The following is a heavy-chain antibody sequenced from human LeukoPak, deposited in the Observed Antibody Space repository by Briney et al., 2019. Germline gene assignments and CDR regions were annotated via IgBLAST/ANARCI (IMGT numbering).Heavy chain of an antibody. Sequence: SETLSLTCTVSGGSISSYYWSWIRQPPGKGLEWIGYIYYSGSTNYNPSLKSRVTISVDTSKNQFSLKLSSVTAADTAVYYCARVTHPALRDFLSDYYMDVWGKGTTVTVSS. J-gene: IGHJ6*03. CDR2: IYYSGST. CDR1: GGSISSYY. V-gene: IGHV4-59*01. D-gene: IGHD4-17*01. CDR3: ARVTHPALRDFLSDYYMDV.